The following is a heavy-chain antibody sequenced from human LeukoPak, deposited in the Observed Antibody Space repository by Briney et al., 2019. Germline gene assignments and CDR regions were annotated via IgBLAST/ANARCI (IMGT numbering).Heavy chain of an antibody. J-gene: IGHJ4*02. V-gene: IGHV3-30-3*01. CDR2: ISYDGSNK. D-gene: IGHD2-2*01. CDR3: AREEWKPPPYCSSTSCPIRGEYYFDY. CDR1: GFTFSSYA. Sequence: GGSLRLSCAASGFTFSSYAMHWVRQAPGKGLEWVAVISYDGSNKYYADSVKGRFTISRDNSKNTLYLQMNSLRAEDTAVYYCAREEWKPPPYCSSTSCPIRGEYYFDYWGQGTLVTVSS.